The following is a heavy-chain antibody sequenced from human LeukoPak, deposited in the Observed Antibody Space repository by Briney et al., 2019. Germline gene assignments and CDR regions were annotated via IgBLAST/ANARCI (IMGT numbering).Heavy chain of an antibody. CDR2: IYHSGIT. D-gene: IGHD6-19*01. V-gene: IGHV4-30-2*01. J-gene: IGHJ4*02. CDR1: GGSISSGGYS. CDR3: ARGRVRIAVAVDYFDY. Sequence: SPTLSLTCAVSGGSISSGGYSWSWIRQPPGKGLAWIWYIYHSGITYYNPSLKSRVTISVDTSKNQFSLKLSSVTAADTAVYYCARGRVRIAVAVDYFDYWGQGTLVTVSS.